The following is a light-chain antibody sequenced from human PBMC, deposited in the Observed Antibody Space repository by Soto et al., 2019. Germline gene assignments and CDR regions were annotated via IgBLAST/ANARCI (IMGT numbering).Light chain of an antibody. CDR3: QHYNNWPPIT. V-gene: IGKV3-11*01. CDR2: DAS. J-gene: IGKJ5*01. Sequence: EIVLTQSPATLSLSPGESATLSCRATRSVSSYLAWYQQKPGQAPRLLIYDASSRPTDIPARFSGSGSGTDFTLTISSLEPEDFAVYYCQHYNNWPPITFGQGTRLEIK. CDR1: RSVSSY.